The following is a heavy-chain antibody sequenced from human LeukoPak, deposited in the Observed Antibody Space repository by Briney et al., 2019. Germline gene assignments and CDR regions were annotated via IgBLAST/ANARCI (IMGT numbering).Heavy chain of an antibody. CDR3: ATPLDYYDSSGYHQGGD. D-gene: IGHD3-22*01. CDR1: GFTFSSYW. Sequence: GGSLRLSCAASGFTFSSYWMSWVRQAPGKGREWVANIKQDGSKKNYVDSVKGRFTISRDNAKNSLYLQMNSLRAEDTAVYYCATPLDYYDSSGYHQGGDWGQGTLVTVSS. CDR2: IKQDGSKK. V-gene: IGHV3-7*03. J-gene: IGHJ4*02.